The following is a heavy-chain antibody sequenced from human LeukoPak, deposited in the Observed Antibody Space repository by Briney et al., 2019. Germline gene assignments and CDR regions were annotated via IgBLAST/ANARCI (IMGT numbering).Heavy chain of an antibody. J-gene: IGHJ4*02. D-gene: IGHD1-14*01. CDR1: GGPIRSGDYF. V-gene: IGHV4-30-4*01. Sequence: SQTLSLTCTVSGGPIRSGDYFWSWIRQPPGKGLEWIGYIYCSGSTYYNPSLKSRVTISVDTSKNQFSLKLSSVTAADTAVYYCARAGGMDDHWGQGTLVTVSS. CDR3: ARAGGMDDH. CDR2: IYCSGST.